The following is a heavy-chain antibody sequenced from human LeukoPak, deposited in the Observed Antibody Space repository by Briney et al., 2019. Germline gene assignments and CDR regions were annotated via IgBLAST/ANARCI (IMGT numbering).Heavy chain of an antibody. J-gene: IGHJ4*02. CDR1: GYSISTGYY. CDR2: IYHSGST. Sequence: KTSETLSLTCTVCGYSISTGYYWGWIRQSPGKGLEWIGSIYHSGSTYYNPSLQSRVIMSVDTSRNQFSLKLSSVTAADTAVYYCARLNYDFWSGYYSFDYWGQGTLVTVSS. CDR3: ARLNYDFWSGYYSFDY. V-gene: IGHV4-38-2*02. D-gene: IGHD3-3*01.